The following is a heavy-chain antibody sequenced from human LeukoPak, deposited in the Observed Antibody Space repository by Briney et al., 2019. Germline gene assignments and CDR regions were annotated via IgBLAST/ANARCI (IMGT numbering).Heavy chain of an antibody. D-gene: IGHD2-2*01. CDR2: ISGSDNSP. CDR3: AKGRSSWYGDAFDI. CDR1: GFTFSDYY. Sequence: GGSLRLSCAASGFTFSDYYMSWVRQAPGKGLEWVSGISGSDNSPYYADSVKGRFTISRDNSKSTLYLQMNGLRTEDTAKYYCAKGRSSWYGDAFDIWGQGAMVTVSS. V-gene: IGHV3-23*01. J-gene: IGHJ3*02.